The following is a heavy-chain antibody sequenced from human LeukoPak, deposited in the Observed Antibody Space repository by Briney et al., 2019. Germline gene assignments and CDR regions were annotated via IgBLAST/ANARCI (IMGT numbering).Heavy chain of an antibody. CDR1: GGSFSGYY. V-gene: IGHV4-34*01. D-gene: IGHD1-26*01. J-gene: IGHJ4*02. CDR2: INHSGST. CDR3: AGELLQYFDY. Sequence: SETLSHTCAVYGGSFSGYYWSWIRQPPGKGLEWIGEINHSGSTNYNPSLKSRVTISVDTSKNQFSPKLSSVTAADTAVYYCAGELLQYFDYWGQGTLVTVSS.